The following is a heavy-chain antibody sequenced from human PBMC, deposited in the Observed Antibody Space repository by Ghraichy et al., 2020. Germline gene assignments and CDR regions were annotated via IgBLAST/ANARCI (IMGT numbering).Heavy chain of an antibody. CDR2: IIPIFGTA. Sequence: SVKVSCKASGGTFSSYAISWVRQAPGQGLEWMGGIIPIFGTANYAQKFQGRVTITADESTSTAYMELSSLRSEDTAVYYCARTSSDYDSSGYYSYWGQGTLVTVSS. CDR3: ARTSSDYDSSGYYSY. CDR1: GGTFSSYA. D-gene: IGHD3-22*01. J-gene: IGHJ4*02. V-gene: IGHV1-69*13.